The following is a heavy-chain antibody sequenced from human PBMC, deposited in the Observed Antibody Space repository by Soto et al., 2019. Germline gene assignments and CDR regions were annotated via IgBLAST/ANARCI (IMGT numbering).Heavy chain of an antibody. D-gene: IGHD3-22*01. J-gene: IGHJ6*02. CDR3: ARHKGVWGYYHSSGYPGGMDI. CDR2: IYYSGHT. CDR1: GGSISSNTYY. Sequence: KPSETLSLTCTVSGGSISSNTYYWGWIRQPPGKGLEWIGSIYYSGHTYYNPSLKSRVTISVDTSKNQFSLKPSSVTAADTAVYYCARHKGVWGYYHSSGYPGGMDIWGQGSTVTVSS. V-gene: IGHV4-39*01.